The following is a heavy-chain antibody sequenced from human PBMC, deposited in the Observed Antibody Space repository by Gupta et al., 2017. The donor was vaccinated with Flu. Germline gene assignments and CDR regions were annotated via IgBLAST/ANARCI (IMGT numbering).Heavy chain of an antibody. Sequence: SWVRQPPGKGLEWIGEIYHSGSTNYNPSLKSRVTISVDKSKNQFSLKLTSVTAADTAVYYCARSSAATTLGYWGQGTLVTVSS. CDR3: ARSSAATTLGY. D-gene: IGHD1-7*01. J-gene: IGHJ4*02. V-gene: IGHV4-4*02. CDR2: IYHSGST.